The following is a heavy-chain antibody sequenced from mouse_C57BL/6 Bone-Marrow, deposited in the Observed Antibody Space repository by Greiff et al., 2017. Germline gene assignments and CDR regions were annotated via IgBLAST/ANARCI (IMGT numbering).Heavy chain of an antibody. D-gene: IGHD3-3*01. V-gene: IGHV5-6*01. CDR3: ARHVGGPGDFDY. Sequence: EVHLVESGGDLVKPGGSLKLSCAASGFTFSSYGMSWVRPTPDKRLEWVATISSGGSYTYYPDSVKGRFTISRDNAKNTLYLQMSSLKSEDTAMYYCARHVGGPGDFDYWGQGTTLTVSS. CDR1: GFTFSSYG. J-gene: IGHJ2*01. CDR2: ISSGGSYT.